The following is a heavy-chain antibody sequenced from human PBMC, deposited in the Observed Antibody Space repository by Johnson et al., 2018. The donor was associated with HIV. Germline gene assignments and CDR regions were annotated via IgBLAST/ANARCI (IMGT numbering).Heavy chain of an antibody. Sequence: EVQLVESGGGLVQPGRSLRLSCAASGFTFDDYAMHWVRQAPGKGLEWVSGISWNSGSIGYADSVKGRFTISRDNAKNSLYLQMNSLRAEDTAVYYCARDQSSGPHDAFDIWGQGTMVTVSS. CDR1: GFTFDDYA. D-gene: IGHD3-22*01. J-gene: IGHJ3*02. CDR2: ISWNSGSI. V-gene: IGHV3-9*01. CDR3: ARDQSSGPHDAFDI.